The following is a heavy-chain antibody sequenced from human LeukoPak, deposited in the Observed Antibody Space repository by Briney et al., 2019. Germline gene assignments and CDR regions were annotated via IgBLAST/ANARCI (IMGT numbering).Heavy chain of an antibody. CDR1: GGTFSGYA. Sequence: SVKVSCTASGGTFSGYAISWVRQAPGQGLEWMGGIIPIFGTANYAQKFQGRVTITADESTSTAYMELSSLRSEDTAVYYCARAPPEYGSGSYYEPYYFDYWGQGTLVTVSS. CDR2: IIPIFGTA. V-gene: IGHV1-69*13. J-gene: IGHJ4*02. D-gene: IGHD3-10*01. CDR3: ARAPPEYGSGSYYEPYYFDY.